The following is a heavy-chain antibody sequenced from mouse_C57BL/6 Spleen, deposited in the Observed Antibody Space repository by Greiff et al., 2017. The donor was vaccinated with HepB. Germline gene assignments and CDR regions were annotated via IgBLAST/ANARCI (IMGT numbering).Heavy chain of an antibody. Sequence: QVQLQQPGAELVKPGASVKLSCKASGYTFTSYWMHWVKQRPGQGLEWIGMIHPNSGSTNYNEKFKSKATLTVDKSSSPAYMPLSSLTSEDSAVYYCARDSSGYVRFAYWGQGTLVTVSA. V-gene: IGHV1-64*01. D-gene: IGHD3-2*02. CDR2: IHPNSGST. J-gene: IGHJ3*01. CDR3: ARDSSGYVRFAY. CDR1: GYTFTSYW.